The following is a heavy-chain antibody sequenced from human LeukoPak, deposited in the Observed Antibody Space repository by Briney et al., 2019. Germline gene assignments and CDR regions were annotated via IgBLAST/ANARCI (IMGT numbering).Heavy chain of an antibody. V-gene: IGHV1-18*01. Sequence: GASVKVSCKASGYTFTSYGISWVRQAPGQGLGWMGWISAYNGNTNYAQKLQGRVTMTTDTSTSTAYMELRSLRSDDTAVYYCARAVVAGTLSLGDFDYWGQGTLVTVSS. CDR3: ARAVVAGTLSLGDFDY. CDR2: ISAYNGNT. D-gene: IGHD6-19*01. CDR1: GYTFTSYG. J-gene: IGHJ4*02.